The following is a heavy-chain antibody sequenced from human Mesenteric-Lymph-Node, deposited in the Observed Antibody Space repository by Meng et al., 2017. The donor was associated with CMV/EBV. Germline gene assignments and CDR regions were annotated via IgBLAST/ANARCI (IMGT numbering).Heavy chain of an antibody. CDR3: ARDYIVVVPAAMEGGLYYYYGMDV. CDR1: GFTSSSYS. CDR2: ISSSSSYI. J-gene: IGHJ6*02. V-gene: IGHV3-21*01. Sequence: GGSLRLSCAASGFTSSSYSMNWVRQAPGKGLEWVSSISSSSSYIYYADSVKGRFTISRDNAKNSLYLQMNSLRAEDTAVYYCARDYIVVVPAAMEGGLYYYYGMDVWGQGTTVTVSS. D-gene: IGHD2-2*01.